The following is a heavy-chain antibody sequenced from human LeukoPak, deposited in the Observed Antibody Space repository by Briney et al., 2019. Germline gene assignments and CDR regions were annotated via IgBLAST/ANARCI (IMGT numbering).Heavy chain of an antibody. D-gene: IGHD5-18*01. CDR3: ARDWGQDTAMVKRAFDI. CDR2: ISYDGSNK. J-gene: IGHJ3*02. CDR1: GFTFSGYA. Sequence: GGSLRLSCAASGFTFSGYAMHWVRQAPGKGLEWVAVISYDGSNKYYADSVKGRFTISRDNSKNTLYLQMNSLRAEDTAVYYCARDWGQDTAMVKRAFDIWGQGTMVTVSS. V-gene: IGHV3-30-3*01.